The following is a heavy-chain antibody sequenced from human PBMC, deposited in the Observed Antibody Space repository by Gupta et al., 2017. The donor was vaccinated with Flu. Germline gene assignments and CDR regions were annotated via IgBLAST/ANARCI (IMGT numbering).Heavy chain of an antibody. J-gene: IGHJ4*02. V-gene: IGHV3-53*01. Sequence: VSVIYSGGSTYYADSVKGRFTISRDNSKNTLYLQMNSLRAEDTAVYYCARGVVPIDYWGQGTLVTGSS. D-gene: IGHD3-3*01. CDR3: ARGVVPIDY. CDR2: IYSGGST.